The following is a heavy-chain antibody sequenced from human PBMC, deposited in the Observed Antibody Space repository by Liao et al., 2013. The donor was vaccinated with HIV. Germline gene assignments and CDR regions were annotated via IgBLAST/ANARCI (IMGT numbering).Heavy chain of an antibody. CDR3: ARDIRSGSYSHFDF. CDR2: MYTSGIT. V-gene: IGHV4-61*02. Sequence: QVQLRESGPGLVKPSQTLSLTCTVSGGSISSGDYYWSWIRQPAGKGLEWIGRMYTSGITNYNPSLKSRVSISIDTSKNQFSLRLNSVTAADTAVYYCARDIRSGSYSHFDFWGRGNPGHRLL. J-gene: IGHJ4*02. D-gene: IGHD1-26*01. CDR1: GGSISSGDYY.